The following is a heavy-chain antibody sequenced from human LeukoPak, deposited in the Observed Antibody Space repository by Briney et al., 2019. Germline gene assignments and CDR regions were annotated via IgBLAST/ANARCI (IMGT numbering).Heavy chain of an antibody. CDR3: AGGSTGSAYDY. V-gene: IGHV4-34*01. CDR1: DGSFSGYY. CDR2: ISHSGST. J-gene: IGHJ4*02. Sequence: SETLSLTCAIYDGSFSGYYWSWIRQPPGKGLERIGGISHSGSTNYNPSLESRVTISLDTSKTHSSLRLTSVTAADTAVYYCAGGSTGSAYDYWGQGALVTVSP. D-gene: IGHD7-27*01.